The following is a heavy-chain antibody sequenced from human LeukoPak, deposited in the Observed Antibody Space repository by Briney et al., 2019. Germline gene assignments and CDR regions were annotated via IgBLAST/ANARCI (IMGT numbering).Heavy chain of an antibody. Sequence: SSETLSLTCAVYGGSFSGYYWSWIRQSPGKGLEWIGEINHSGSTNYNPSLKSRVTISVDTSKNQFSLKLSSVTAADTAVYYCARHVDPAVPAAMGYWGQGTLVTVSS. CDR2: INHSGST. CDR1: GGSFSGYY. V-gene: IGHV4-34*01. J-gene: IGHJ4*02. CDR3: ARHVDPAVPAAMGY. D-gene: IGHD2-2*01.